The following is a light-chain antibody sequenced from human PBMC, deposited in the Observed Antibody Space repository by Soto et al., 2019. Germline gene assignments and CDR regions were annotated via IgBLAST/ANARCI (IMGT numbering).Light chain of an antibody. CDR1: QSVSSY. Sequence: EIVLTQSPATLSLSPGERATLSCRASQSVSSYLAWYQQKPGQAPRLLIYDASNRATGIPARFSGSGSGTDFTLTISSLEPEDFAVYYCQQRSNWPQIKFGPGTKVDIK. CDR3: QQRSNWPQIK. J-gene: IGKJ3*01. V-gene: IGKV3-11*01. CDR2: DAS.